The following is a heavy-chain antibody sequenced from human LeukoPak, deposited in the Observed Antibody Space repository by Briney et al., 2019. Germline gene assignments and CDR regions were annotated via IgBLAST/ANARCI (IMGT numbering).Heavy chain of an antibody. CDR1: GFTFDDYN. V-gene: IGHV3-43*01. J-gene: IGHJ6*04. CDR2: ISWDGGSK. D-gene: IGHD1-26*01. CDR3: ANVLIQGSGSHSKDV. Sequence: GGSLRLSCAASGFTFDDYNMHWVPQAPGKGLKWVSLISWDGGSKYYEDSVKGRFTISRDNTKNSLYLQMNSLRTEDTAVNYCANVLIQGSGSHSKDVWGKGSTVTVSS.